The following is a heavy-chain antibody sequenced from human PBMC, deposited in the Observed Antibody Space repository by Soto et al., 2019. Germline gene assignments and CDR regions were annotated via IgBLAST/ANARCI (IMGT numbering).Heavy chain of an antibody. Sequence: SSENPSLSCTVSGGSISSLYWSWIRQPPGEGLEWIWYIYYSGSTNYNPSLKSRVTISVDTSKNQFSLKLSSVTAADTAVYYCARLGYCSSTSCPGGAFDIWGQGTMVTVSS. D-gene: IGHD2-2*01. CDR3: ARLGYCSSTSCPGGAFDI. CDR2: IYYSGST. J-gene: IGHJ3*02. CDR1: GGSISSLY. V-gene: IGHV4-59*08.